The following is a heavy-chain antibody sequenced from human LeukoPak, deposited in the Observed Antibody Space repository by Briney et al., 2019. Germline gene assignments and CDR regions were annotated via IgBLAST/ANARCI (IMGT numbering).Heavy chain of an antibody. CDR3: ATAPNNYDSSGYDY. V-gene: IGHV3-48*01. CDR2: ISSSSSTI. CDR1: GFTFSSYS. Sequence: GGSLRLSCAASGFTFSSYSMNWVRQAPGKGLERVSYISSSSSTIYYADSVKGRFTISRDNAKNSLYLQMNSLRAEDTAVYYCATAPNNYDSSGYDYWGQGTLVTVSS. D-gene: IGHD3-22*01. J-gene: IGHJ4*02.